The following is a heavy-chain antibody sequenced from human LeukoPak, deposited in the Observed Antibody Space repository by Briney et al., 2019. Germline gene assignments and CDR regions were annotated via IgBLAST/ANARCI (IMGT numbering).Heavy chain of an antibody. CDR1: GFTFSSYA. Sequence: PGGSLRLSCAASGFTFSSYAMHWVRQAPGKGLEWVAVIWYDGSNKYYADSVKGRFTISRDNSKNTLYLQMNSLRAEDTAVYYCAKEYYDFWSGYYGEYFQHWGQGTLVTVSS. J-gene: IGHJ1*01. CDR2: IWYDGSNK. CDR3: AKEYYDFWSGYYGEYFQH. D-gene: IGHD3-3*01. V-gene: IGHV3-33*06.